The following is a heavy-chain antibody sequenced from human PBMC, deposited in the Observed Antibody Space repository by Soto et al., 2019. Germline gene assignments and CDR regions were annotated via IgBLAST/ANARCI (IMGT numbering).Heavy chain of an antibody. CDR3: ARVGGYCTNGVCYTGMDV. V-gene: IGHV1-69*01. D-gene: IGHD2-8*01. J-gene: IGHJ6*02. Sequence: QVKLVQSGAEVKKPGSSVKVSCTASGGTFSSYAISWVRQAPGQGLEWMGGIIPIFGTANYAQKFQGRVTITADESTSTAYMELSSMRSADTAVYYWARVGGYCTNGVCYTGMDVWGQGTTVTVSS. CDR2: IIPIFGTA. CDR1: GGTFSSYA.